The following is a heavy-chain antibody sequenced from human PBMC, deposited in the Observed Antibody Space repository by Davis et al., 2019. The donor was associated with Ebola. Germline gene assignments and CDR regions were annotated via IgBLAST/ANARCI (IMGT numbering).Heavy chain of an antibody. CDR2: ISTYNDNT. V-gene: IGHV1-18*04. CDR1: GYTFTSYG. J-gene: IGHJ4*02. Sequence: ASVKVSCKASGYTFTSYGITWVRQAPGQGLEWMGWISTYNDNTHYAQKLQGRVTMTTDTSTTTAYMELRSLRSDDTAVYYCAREGPAYIPAAGTLDYWGQGTLVTVSS. CDR3: AREGPAYIPAAGTLDY. D-gene: IGHD6-13*01.